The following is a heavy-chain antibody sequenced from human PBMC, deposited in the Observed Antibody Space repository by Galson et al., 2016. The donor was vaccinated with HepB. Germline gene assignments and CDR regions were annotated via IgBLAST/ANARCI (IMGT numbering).Heavy chain of an antibody. J-gene: IGHJ4*02. D-gene: IGHD6-13*01. V-gene: IGHV1-18*01. CDR3: ARDESSSWYYXDY. CDR2: XNPNNRXX. Sequence: SVXXXCKASGXXFTXXXISXXXQAXXQGLXXMGXXNPNNRXXNYAKXFQGRVTMTTDTSASTAYLELRSLRSDDTALYYXARDESSSWYYXDYWGQGTXVT. CDR1: GXXFTXXX.